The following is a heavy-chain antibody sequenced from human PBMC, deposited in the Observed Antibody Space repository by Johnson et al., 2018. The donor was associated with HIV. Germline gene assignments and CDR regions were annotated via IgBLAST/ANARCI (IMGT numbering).Heavy chain of an antibody. V-gene: IGHV3-7*05. CDR2: IKQDGSEK. CDR3: TRDRSSGWYESPHAFDI. CDR1: GFTFSSYW. D-gene: IGHD6-19*01. J-gene: IGHJ3*02. Sequence: VQLVESGGDLVQPGGSLRLSCAVSGFTFSSYWMTWVRQAPGKGLEWVANIKQDGSEKNYVDSVKGRFTISRDNAKKSLYLQMNSLRAEDTAVYYCTRDRSSGWYESPHAFDIWGQGTMVTVSS.